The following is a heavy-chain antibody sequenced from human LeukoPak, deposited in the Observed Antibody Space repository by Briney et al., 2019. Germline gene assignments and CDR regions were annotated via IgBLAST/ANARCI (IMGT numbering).Heavy chain of an antibody. Sequence: GALRLSCAASGFTFSSYGMHWVRQAPGKGLEWVAFIRYDGNNKNYADSVKGRFTISRDNSKNTLYLQMNSLRAEDTAVYYCARGPYASGSYGRRGWVHYMDVWGKGTTVTISS. V-gene: IGHV3-30*02. CDR1: GFTFSSYG. CDR3: ARGPYASGSYGRRGWVHYMDV. CDR2: IRYDGNNK. J-gene: IGHJ6*03. D-gene: IGHD3-10*01.